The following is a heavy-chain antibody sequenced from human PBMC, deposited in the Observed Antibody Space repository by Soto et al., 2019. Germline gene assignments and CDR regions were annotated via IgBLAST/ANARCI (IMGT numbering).Heavy chain of an antibody. J-gene: IGHJ6*03. CDR3: ARFRDLGYYYGSGPPNYYYYMDV. V-gene: IGHV1-18*01. CDR2: ISAYNGNT. Sequence: QVQLVQSGAEVKKPGASVKVSCKASGYTFTSYGISWVRQAPGQGLEWMGWISAYNGNTNYAQKLQGRVTMTTDTSTSTAYIELRSLRSDDTAVYYCARFRDLGYYYGSGPPNYYYYMDVWGKGTTVTVSS. D-gene: IGHD3-10*01. CDR1: GYTFTSYG.